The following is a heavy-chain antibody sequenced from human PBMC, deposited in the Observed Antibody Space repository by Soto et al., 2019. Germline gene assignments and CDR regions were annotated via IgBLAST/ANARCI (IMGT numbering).Heavy chain of an antibody. CDR1: GYTFTSYA. CDR2: INAGNGNT. CDR3: ARDSGSYYDPFDY. V-gene: IGHV1-3*01. J-gene: IGHJ4*02. Sequence: ASVKVSCKASGYTFTSYAMHWVRQAPGQRLEWMGWINAGNGNTKYSQKFQGRVIITRDTSASTAYMELSSLRSEDTAVYYCARDSGSYYDPFDYWGQGTLVTVSS. D-gene: IGHD1-26*01.